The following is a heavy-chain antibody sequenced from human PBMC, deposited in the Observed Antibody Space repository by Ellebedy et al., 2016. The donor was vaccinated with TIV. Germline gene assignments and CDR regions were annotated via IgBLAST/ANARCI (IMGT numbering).Heavy chain of an antibody. Sequence: MPSETLSLTCSVSGGSVSSTRYYWAWIRQPPGKGLEYIGSVYYSGSPYYNSSFKSRVTLSADTSKNQFSLNLRTVTAADTAVYYCARTDPWQPIDDWGQGILVSASS. J-gene: IGHJ4*02. V-gene: IGHV4-39*01. CDR2: VYYSGSP. CDR1: GGSVSSTRYY. CDR3: ARTDPWQPIDD. D-gene: IGHD2-21*02.